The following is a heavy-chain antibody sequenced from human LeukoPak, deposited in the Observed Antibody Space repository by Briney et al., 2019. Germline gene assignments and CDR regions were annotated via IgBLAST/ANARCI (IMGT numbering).Heavy chain of an antibody. J-gene: IGHJ4*02. V-gene: IGHV1-69*04. CDR1: GGTFSSYA. Sequence: GASVTVSCTASGGTFSSYAISWVRQAPGQGLEWMGRIIPILGIANYAQKFQGRVTITADKSTSTAYMELSSLRSEDTAVYYCARGDIDYYDSSGYLPSLYYWGQGTLVTVSS. D-gene: IGHD3-22*01. CDR2: IIPILGIA. CDR3: ARGDIDYYDSSGYLPSLYY.